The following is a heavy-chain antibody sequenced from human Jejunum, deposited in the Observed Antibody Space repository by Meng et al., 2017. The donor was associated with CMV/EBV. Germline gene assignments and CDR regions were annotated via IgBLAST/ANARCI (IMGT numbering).Heavy chain of an antibody. CDR3: ARGAGRITVFGVVMSWFDP. Sequence: NSWFGWVRQMAGKGPDWMGLISPADSDTRYSPAFQGQVTISADKSISTAFLQWSSLKASDTAMYYCARGAGRITVFGVVMSWFDPWGQGTLVTVSS. J-gene: IGHJ5*02. D-gene: IGHD3-3*01. CDR1: NSW. V-gene: IGHV5-51*01. CDR2: ISPADSDT.